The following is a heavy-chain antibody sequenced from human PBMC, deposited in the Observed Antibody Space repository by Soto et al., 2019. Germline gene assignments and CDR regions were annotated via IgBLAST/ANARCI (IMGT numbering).Heavy chain of an antibody. Sequence: PSETLSLTCAVYGGSFSGYYWSWIRQPPGKGLEWIGEINHSGSTNYNPSLKSRVTISVDTSKNQFSLRLTSVTAADTAVFYCARGRRGDVVVVRSDPPGYYMDVWGKGTTVTVSS. D-gene: IGHD2-15*01. CDR2: INHSGST. CDR3: ARGRRGDVVVVRSDPPGYYMDV. V-gene: IGHV4-34*01. CDR1: GGSFSGYY. J-gene: IGHJ6*03.